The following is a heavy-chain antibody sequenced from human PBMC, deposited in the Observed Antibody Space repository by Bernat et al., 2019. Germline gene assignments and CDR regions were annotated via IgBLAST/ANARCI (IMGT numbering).Heavy chain of an antibody. CDR1: GYTFTSYA. CDR3: AGDRLRLVATIPGDAFDI. V-gene: IGHV1-3*01. J-gene: IGHJ3*02. Sequence: QVQLVQSGAEVKKPGASVKVSCKASGYTFTSYAMHWVRQAPGQRLEWMGWINAGNGNTKYSQKFQGRVTITRDTSASTAYMELSSLRSEDTAVYYCAGDRLRLVATIPGDAFDIWGQGTMVTVSS. D-gene: IGHD5-12*01. CDR2: INAGNGNT.